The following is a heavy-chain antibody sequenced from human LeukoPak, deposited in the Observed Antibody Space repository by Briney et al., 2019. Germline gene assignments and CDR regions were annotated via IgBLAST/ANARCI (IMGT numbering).Heavy chain of an antibody. CDR2: ISYSGST. CDR1: GGSISNYY. CDR3: ARVTTGTVDY. J-gene: IGHJ4*02. V-gene: IGHV4-59*01. D-gene: IGHD1-1*01. Sequence: SETLSLTCTVSGGSISNYYWGWIRQPPGKGLEWLGYISYSGSTNYIPSLKSRVTILVDTSNNQFSLRLSSMTAADTAVYYCARVTTGTVDYWGQGTLVTVSS.